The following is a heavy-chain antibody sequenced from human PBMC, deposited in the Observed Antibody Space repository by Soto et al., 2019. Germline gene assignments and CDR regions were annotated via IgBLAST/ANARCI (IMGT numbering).Heavy chain of an antibody. CDR1: GYTFTSYA. Sequence: QVQLVQCGAEVKEPGASVKVSCKASGYTFTSYALHWVRQAPGQRLEWMGRIKVGSVNTRYSPKFQGRVTITGDPSANTAYMELSSLRSEDTAVYYCARESQRCDGMGVWGQGTTVTASS. J-gene: IGHJ6*02. V-gene: IGHV1-3*01. D-gene: IGHD4-17*01. CDR2: IKVGSVNT. CDR3: ARESQRCDGMGV.